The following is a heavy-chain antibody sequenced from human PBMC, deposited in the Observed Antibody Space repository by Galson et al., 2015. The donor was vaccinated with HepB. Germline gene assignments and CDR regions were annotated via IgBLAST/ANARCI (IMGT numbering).Heavy chain of an antibody. J-gene: IGHJ1*01. CDR1: GFTFSNYA. Sequence: SLRLSCAASGFTFSNYAMNWVRQAPGKGLEWVSTISGSGNSTFYADSVKGRFTISRDNSKNTLYLQMNSLRVDDTAVYYCAKDRKGFCSGGSCYSPSEVRFQHWGQGTLVTVSS. CDR3: AKDRKGFCSGGSCYSPSEVRFQH. D-gene: IGHD2-15*01. V-gene: IGHV3-23*01. CDR2: ISGSGNST.